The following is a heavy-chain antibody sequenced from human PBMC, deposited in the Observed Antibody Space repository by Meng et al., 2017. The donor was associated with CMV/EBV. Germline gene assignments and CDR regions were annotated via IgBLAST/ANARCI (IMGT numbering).Heavy chain of an antibody. CDR3: ARSVVVVPAAPLRAYFDY. CDR2: MNPNSGNT. Sequence: ASVKVSCKASGYTFTSYDINWVRQATGQGLEWMGWMNPNSGNTGYAQKFQGRVTMTRNTSISTAYMELSSLRSEDTAMYYCARSVVVVPAAPLRAYFDYWGQGTLVTVSS. J-gene: IGHJ4*02. CDR1: GYTFTSYD. V-gene: IGHV1-8*01. D-gene: IGHD2-2*01.